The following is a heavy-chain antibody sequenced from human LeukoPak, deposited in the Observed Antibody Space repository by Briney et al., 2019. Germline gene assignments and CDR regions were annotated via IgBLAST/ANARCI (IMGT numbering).Heavy chain of an antibody. CDR1: GFTFSNYW. D-gene: IGHD6-6*01. Sequence: GGSLRLSCAASGFTFSNYWMHWVRQGPGKGLVWVSRISPDVSTTTYADSVKGRFIISRDSAQNTVYLQMSSLRLEDTAVYYCAREYSSSSGRAFDYWGQGTLVTASS. J-gene: IGHJ4*02. CDR3: AREYSSSSGRAFDY. CDR2: ISPDVSTT. V-gene: IGHV3-74*01.